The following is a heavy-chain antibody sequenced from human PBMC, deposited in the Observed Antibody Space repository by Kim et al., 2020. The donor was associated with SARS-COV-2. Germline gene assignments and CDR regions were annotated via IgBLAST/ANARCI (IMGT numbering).Heavy chain of an antibody. CDR2: IGGSGGTT. D-gene: IGHD5-12*01. CDR3: AKIISVGYAGTDACDI. J-gene: IGHJ3*02. V-gene: IGHV3-23*01. Sequence: GGSLRLSCATSGFTFSRFAMSWFRQAPGKGLEWVSAIGGSGGTTYYAESVKDRFTISRDNSKNTVFLQMRSLRVEDTAVYYCAKIISVGYAGTDACDIWG. CDR1: GFTFSRFA.